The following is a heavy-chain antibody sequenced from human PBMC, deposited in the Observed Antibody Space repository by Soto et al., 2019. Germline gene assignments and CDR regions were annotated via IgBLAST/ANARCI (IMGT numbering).Heavy chain of an antibody. J-gene: IGHJ4*02. CDR3: ARHEVVVGYFDY. CDR1: GGSISSSSYY. D-gene: IGHD2-15*01. V-gene: IGHV4-39*01. Sequence: SETLSLTCTVSGGSISSSSYYWGWIRQPPGKGLEWIGSIYYSGSTYYNPSLKSRVTISVDTSKNQFSLKLSSVTAADTAVYYCARHEVVVGYFDYWGQGTLVTVSS. CDR2: IYYSGST.